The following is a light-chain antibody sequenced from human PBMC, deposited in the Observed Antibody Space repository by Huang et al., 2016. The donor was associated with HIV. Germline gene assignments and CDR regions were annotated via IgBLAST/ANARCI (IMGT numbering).Light chain of an antibody. Sequence: DIQLTQSPSSLSASVGDRVTITCRASQTITTYLHWYQQKPGKAPHLLIYGASNLQSGVPSRFSGSGSGTDFTLIISGLQPEDFATYYCQQTYTFPAFGRGTKVEIK. CDR2: GAS. CDR1: QTITTY. CDR3: QQTYTFPA. V-gene: IGKV1-39*01. J-gene: IGKJ1*01.